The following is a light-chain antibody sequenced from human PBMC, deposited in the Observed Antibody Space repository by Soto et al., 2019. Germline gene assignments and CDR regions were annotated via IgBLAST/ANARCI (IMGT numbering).Light chain of an antibody. Sequence: DIVMTQSPLSLPVTPGEPASISCRSSQSLLHSNGYNYLDWYLQKPGQSPQLLIYLGSTRASGVPDRFSGSGSGTDFTLKISRVEAEDVGLYYCMQALQTPLTFGGGTKVEIE. CDR3: MQALQTPLT. CDR1: QSLLHSNGYNY. V-gene: IGKV2-28*01. CDR2: LGS. J-gene: IGKJ4*01.